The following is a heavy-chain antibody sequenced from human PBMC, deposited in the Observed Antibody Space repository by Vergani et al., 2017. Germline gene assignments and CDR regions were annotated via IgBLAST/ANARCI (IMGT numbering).Heavy chain of an antibody. CDR3: ARGPYSSSWYGYFDY. J-gene: IGHJ4*02. CDR2: IYYSGST. V-gene: IGHV4-31*03. CDR1: GGSISSSSYY. Sequence: QLQLQESGPGLVKPSETLSLTCTVSGGSISSSSYYWSWIRQHPGKGLEWIGYIYYSGSTYYHPSLKSRVTISVDKSKNQFSLKMSSVTAADTAVYYCARGPYSSSWYGYFDYWGQGTLVTVSS. D-gene: IGHD6-13*01.